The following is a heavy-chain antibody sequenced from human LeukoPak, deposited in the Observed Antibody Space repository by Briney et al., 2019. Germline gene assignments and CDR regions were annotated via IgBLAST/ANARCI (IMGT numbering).Heavy chain of an antibody. Sequence: GGSLRLSCAASGFSFNIYSMYWVRQAPGKGLEWVSYISSSSSTIYYADSVKGRFTISRDNAKNSLYLQMNSLRAEDTAVYYCARSTRFDGSGSYYNLYYFDYWGQGTLVTVSS. CDR3: ARSTRFDGSGSYYNLYYFDY. CDR1: GFSFNIYS. CDR2: ISSSSSTI. V-gene: IGHV3-48*01. D-gene: IGHD3-10*01. J-gene: IGHJ4*02.